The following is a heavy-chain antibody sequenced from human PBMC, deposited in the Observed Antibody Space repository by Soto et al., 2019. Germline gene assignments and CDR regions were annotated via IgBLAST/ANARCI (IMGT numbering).Heavy chain of an antibody. CDR2: IIPIFGTA. D-gene: IGHD3-22*01. J-gene: IGHJ4*02. V-gene: IGHV1-69*13. Sequence: GASVKVSCKASGGTFSSYAISWVRQAPGQGLEWMGGIIPIFGTANYAQKFQGRVTITADESTSTAYMELSSLRSEDTAVYYCASSYRAYDSSGHFDYWGQGTLVTVSS. CDR1: GGTFSSYA. CDR3: ASSYRAYDSSGHFDY.